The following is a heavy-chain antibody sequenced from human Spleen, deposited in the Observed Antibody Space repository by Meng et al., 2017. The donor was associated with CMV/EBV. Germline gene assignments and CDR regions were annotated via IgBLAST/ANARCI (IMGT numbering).Heavy chain of an antibody. CDR1: GGSISTYY. J-gene: IGHJ4*02. CDR3: ARVGGHRYSAFFDS. D-gene: IGHD3-10*01. V-gene: IGHV4-59*01. CDR2: ISDSGNA. Sequence: VHLTVPGPRLVHPAETLSLTCTVSGGSISTYYWSSIRQPSGRGLECIRYISDSGNANYTPSLKRRVTISVDTSKNQFSLRLSSVTAADTAVYYCARVGGHRYSAFFDSWGQGSLVTVSS.